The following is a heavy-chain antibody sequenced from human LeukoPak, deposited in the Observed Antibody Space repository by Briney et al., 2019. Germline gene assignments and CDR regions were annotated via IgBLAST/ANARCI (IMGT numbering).Heavy chain of an antibody. CDR3: ARGGALGYSGYDSYRRFDP. CDR1: GFTFSSYG. Sequence: GGSLRLSCAASGFTFSSYGMHWVRQAPGKGLEWVAFIRYDGSNKYYADSVKGRFTISRDNSKNTLYLQMNSLRSEDTAVYYCARGGALGYSGYDSYRRFDPWGQGTLVTVSS. D-gene: IGHD5-12*01. V-gene: IGHV3-30*02. CDR2: IRYDGSNK. J-gene: IGHJ5*02.